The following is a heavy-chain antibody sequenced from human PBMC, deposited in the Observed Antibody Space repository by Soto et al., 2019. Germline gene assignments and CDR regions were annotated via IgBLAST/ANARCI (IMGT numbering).Heavy chain of an antibody. CDR2: ISPHNGNT. Sequence: HVQLVQSGGELKKPGASVKVSCNTSGYTFNTYFITWVRQAPGQGLEWMGWISPHNGNTNYAEKLQGRVTMTADTITKTAYMERRNLRIDDTAVYYCARDTGNSFDYWGQGTPVPVSS. V-gene: IGHV1-18*01. J-gene: IGHJ4*02. CDR3: ARDTGNSFDY. CDR1: GYTFNTYF.